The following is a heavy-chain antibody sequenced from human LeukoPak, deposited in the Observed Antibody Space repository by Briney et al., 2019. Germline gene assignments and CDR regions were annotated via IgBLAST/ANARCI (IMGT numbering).Heavy chain of an antibody. V-gene: IGHV3-21*01. CDR3: ARGQTGYSSSLSIY. Sequence: PGGSLRLSCAASGFTFSSYSMNWVRQAPGKGLEWGSSLISSSSDIYYADSAKGRFTISRDNPNNSLYLQLKSRRREDIAVYYCARGQTGYSSSLSIYWGQGTLVTVSS. D-gene: IGHD6-13*01. CDR1: GFTFSSYS. J-gene: IGHJ4*02. CDR2: LISSSSDI.